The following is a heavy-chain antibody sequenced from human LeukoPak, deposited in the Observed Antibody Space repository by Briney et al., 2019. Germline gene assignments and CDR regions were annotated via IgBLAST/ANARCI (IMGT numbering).Heavy chain of an antibody. J-gene: IGHJ4*02. CDR1: GGSISSSSYY. CDR3: ARVPTVTFFDY. D-gene: IGHD4-17*01. CDR2: IYYSGST. Sequence: SETLSLTCTVSGGSISSSSYYWGWIRQPPGKGLEWIVSIYYSGSTYQNPSLKSRVTISVDTSKNQFSLKLSSVTAADTAVYYCARVPTVTFFDYWGQGTLVTVSS. V-gene: IGHV4-39*07.